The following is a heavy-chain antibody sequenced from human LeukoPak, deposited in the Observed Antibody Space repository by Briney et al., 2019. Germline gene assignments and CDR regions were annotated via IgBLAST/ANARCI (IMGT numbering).Heavy chain of an antibody. CDR1: GFTFGAYW. J-gene: IGHJ4*02. Sequence: GGSLRLSCAASGFTFGAYWMSWFRQAPGKGPEWVASIKDDGSAQFYVDSLEGRFTISRDNAKNALYLQMDTMRVEDTAVYYCARHIVGEQNFDYWSQGTLVTVSS. D-gene: IGHD3-16*02. CDR2: IKDDGSAQ. CDR3: ARHIVGEQNFDY. V-gene: IGHV3-7*01.